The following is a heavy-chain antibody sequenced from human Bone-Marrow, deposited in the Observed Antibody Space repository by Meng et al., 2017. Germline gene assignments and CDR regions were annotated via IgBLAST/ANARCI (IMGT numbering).Heavy chain of an antibody. CDR3: ARLYGSDKYFTYYYGIDV. Sequence: SETLSLTCTVSGYSISSGYYWGWIRQPPGKGLEWIGTIYHSGSTYYSPSLKSRVTISVDSSKNQFSLKLSSVTAADTAVYYCARLYGSDKYFTYYYGIDVWGQGTTVTVSS. CDR1: GYSISSGYY. V-gene: IGHV4-38-2*02. D-gene: IGHD3-10*01. J-gene: IGHJ6*02. CDR2: IYHSGST.